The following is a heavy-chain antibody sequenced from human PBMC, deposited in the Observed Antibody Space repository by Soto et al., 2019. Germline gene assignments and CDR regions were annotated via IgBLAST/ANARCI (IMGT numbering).Heavy chain of an antibody. CDR1: GYTFTDYW. D-gene: IGHD3-3*01. Sequence: PGESLKISCKGSGYTFTDYWIGWVRQLPGKGLEWMGIIYPGDSDTRYSPSFQGHVTITVDKSTSTAYLQWNTLKASDTAVYYCARAGITIFGVVIIGDYYYGMDVWGQGTTVTVSS. V-gene: IGHV5-51*01. CDR2: IYPGDSDT. J-gene: IGHJ6*02. CDR3: ARAGITIFGVVIIGDYYYGMDV.